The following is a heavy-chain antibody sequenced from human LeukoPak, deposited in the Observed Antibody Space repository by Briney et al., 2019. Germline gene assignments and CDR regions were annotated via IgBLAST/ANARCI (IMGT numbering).Heavy chain of an antibody. CDR2: IIPIFGTA. V-gene: IGHV1-69*13. D-gene: IGHD3-22*01. J-gene: IGHJ4*02. Sequence: ASVKVSCKASGGTFSSYAISWVRQAPGQGLEWMGGIIPIFGTANYAQKFQGRVTITADESTSTAYMELSSLRSDDTAVYYCARGPYDSSGYYYAEFDCWGQGTLVTVSS. CDR3: ARGPYDSSGYYYAEFDC. CDR1: GGTFSSYA.